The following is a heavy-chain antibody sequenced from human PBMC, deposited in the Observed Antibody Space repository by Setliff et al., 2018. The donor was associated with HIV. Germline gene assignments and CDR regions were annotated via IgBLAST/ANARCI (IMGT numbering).Heavy chain of an antibody. CDR3: AKDPLLFLEWLSPGYPFDY. J-gene: IGHJ4*02. D-gene: IGHD3-3*01. Sequence: PGGSLRLSCAASGFTFSSYAMSWVRQAPGKGLEWVSAISGSGGSTYYADSVKGRFTISRDNSKNTLYLQMNSLRAEDTAVYYCAKDPLLFLEWLSPGYPFDYWGQGTLVTVSS. CDR2: ISGSGGST. V-gene: IGHV3-23*01. CDR1: GFTFSSYA.